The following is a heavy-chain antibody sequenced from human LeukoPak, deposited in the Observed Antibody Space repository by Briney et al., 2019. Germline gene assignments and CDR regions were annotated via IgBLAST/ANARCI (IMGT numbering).Heavy chain of an antibody. CDR3: ASQLDTTGDYAGVFDS. J-gene: IGHJ4*02. V-gene: IGHV4-39*01. CDR2: IYYSGNA. D-gene: IGHD3-9*01. CDR1: GGPISGSSYY. Sequence: SETLSLTCPVSGGPISGSSYYWAWIRQPPGKGLEWIGSIYYSGNAFYNASLKSRVTIFVDTSNNQFSLEVDSVTAADTAMYYCASQLDTTGDYAGVFDSWGQGALVTVSS.